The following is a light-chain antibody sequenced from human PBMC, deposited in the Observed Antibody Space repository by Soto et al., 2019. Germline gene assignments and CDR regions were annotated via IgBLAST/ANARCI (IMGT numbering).Light chain of an antibody. CDR2: HVS. Sequence: QSVLTQPASVSGSPGQSITISCTGTSSDVGGYNYVSWYQQYPGKAPKLMIYHVSNRPSGVSNRFSGSKSGNSASLTISGLQAEDEADYYCSSYIRTSTYVFGTGTKVTVL. V-gene: IGLV2-14*01. CDR3: SSYIRTSTYV. J-gene: IGLJ1*01. CDR1: SSDVGGYNY.